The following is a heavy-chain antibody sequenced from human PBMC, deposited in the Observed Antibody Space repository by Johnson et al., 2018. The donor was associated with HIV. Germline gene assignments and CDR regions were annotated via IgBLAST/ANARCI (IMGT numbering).Heavy chain of an antibody. CDR1: GFTFSSYG. V-gene: IGHV3-30*02. D-gene: IGHD1-26*01. CDR2: IRYDGSNK. CDR3: AKDPVGATWAFDI. Sequence: QEKLVESGGGVVQPGGSLRLSCPASGFTFSSYGMHWVRQAPGKGLEWVAFIRYDGSNKYYADSVKGRFTISRDNSKNTMYLQMNSLRAEDTAVYYCAKDPVGATWAFDIWGQGTIVTVSS. J-gene: IGHJ3*02.